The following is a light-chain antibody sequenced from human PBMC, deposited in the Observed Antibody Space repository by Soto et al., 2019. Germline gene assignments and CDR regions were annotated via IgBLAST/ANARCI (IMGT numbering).Light chain of an antibody. CDR3: SSYTSSNTLGV. J-gene: IGLJ1*01. V-gene: IGLV2-14*01. CDR2: EVS. Sequence: QSVLTQPASVSGSPGQSITTSCTGTSSDVGGYNYVSWYQQHPGKAPKLMIYEVSNRPSGVSNRFSGSKSGNTASLTISGLQAEDGADYYCSSYTSSNTLGVFGTGTKVTVL. CDR1: SSDVGGYNY.